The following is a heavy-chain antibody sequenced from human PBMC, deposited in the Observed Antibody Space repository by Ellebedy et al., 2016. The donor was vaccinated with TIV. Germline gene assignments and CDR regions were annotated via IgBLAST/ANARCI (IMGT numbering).Heavy chain of an antibody. Sequence: ASVKVSCXASGYTFTSYDIYWVRQATGQGLEWMGWMNPNSGNTGYAQKFQGRVTMTRNTSISTAYMELSSLRSEDTAVYYCARVPYDFWSGYSRRGWFNPWGQGTLVTVSS. CDR3: ARVPYDFWSGYSRRGWFNP. D-gene: IGHD3-3*01. CDR1: GYTFTSYD. J-gene: IGHJ5*02. CDR2: MNPNSGNT. V-gene: IGHV1-8*01.